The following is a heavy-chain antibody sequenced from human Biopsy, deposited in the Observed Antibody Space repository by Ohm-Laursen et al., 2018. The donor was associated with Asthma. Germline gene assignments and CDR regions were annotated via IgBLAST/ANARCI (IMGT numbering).Heavy chain of an antibody. J-gene: IGHJ4*01. CDR3: AKSADYYDSTDYLDF. Sequence: SQRLSCSASGFSFDDCAMHWVRQAPGKGLEWVSSISWNSGNMDYADSVKGRFTISRDNAKNSLYLQMQSLRPEDTAFYYCAKSADYYDSTDYLDFWGRGTLVTVSS. CDR1: GFSFDDCA. V-gene: IGHV3-9*01. CDR2: ISWNSGNM. D-gene: IGHD3-22*01.